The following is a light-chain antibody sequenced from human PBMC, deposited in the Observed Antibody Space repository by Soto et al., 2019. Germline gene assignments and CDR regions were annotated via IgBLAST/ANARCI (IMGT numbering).Light chain of an antibody. Sequence: QSVLTQPPSVSGAPGQRVTISRTGSSSNIGAGYDVHWYHHLPGTAPKLLIYGNTNRPSGISDRFSASKSGSSASLAITGLQAEDEADYYCQSYDSSLRAWVFGGGTKLTVL. CDR1: SSNIGAGYD. J-gene: IGLJ3*02. CDR2: GNT. CDR3: QSYDSSLRAWV. V-gene: IGLV1-40*01.